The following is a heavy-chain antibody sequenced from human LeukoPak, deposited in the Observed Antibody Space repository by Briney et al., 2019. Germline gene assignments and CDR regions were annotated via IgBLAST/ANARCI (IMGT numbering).Heavy chain of an antibody. CDR2: IKSKTDGGTT. V-gene: IGHV3-15*01. D-gene: IGHD3-9*01. CDR3: TTSTAGYSYAFDI. CDR1: GFTFSNAW. J-gene: IGHJ3*02. Sequence: GGSLRLSCAASGFTFSNAWMSWVRQAPGKGLEWVGRIKSKTDGGTTDYAAPVKGRFTISRDDSKNTLYLQMKSLKTEDSAVYSCTTSTAGYSYAFDIWGQGTMVTVSS.